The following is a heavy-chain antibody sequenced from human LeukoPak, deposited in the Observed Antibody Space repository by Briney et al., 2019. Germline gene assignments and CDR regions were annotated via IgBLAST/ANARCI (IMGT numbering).Heavy chain of an antibody. CDR1: GGSISSYY. CDR2: IYYSGST. V-gene: IGHV4-59*01. J-gene: IGHJ4*02. CDR3: ARALPYYCSGGSCPFDY. D-gene: IGHD2-15*01. Sequence: SETLSLTCTVSGGSISSYYWSWIRQPPGKGLEWIGYIYYSGSTNYNPSLKSRVTISVDTSKNQFSLKLSSVTAADTAVYYCARALPYYCSGGSCPFDYWGQGTVVTVSS.